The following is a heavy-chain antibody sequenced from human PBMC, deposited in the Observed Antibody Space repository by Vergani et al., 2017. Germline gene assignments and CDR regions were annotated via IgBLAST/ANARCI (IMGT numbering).Heavy chain of an antibody. CDR1: GYRFISSG. CDR3: ARDLDSGYENGAATPAGY. V-gene: IGHV1-2*02. Sequence: QVHLVQSGGEVKKPGASLKVSCKASGYRFISSGISWVRQAPGQGLEWMGWINPNSGGTNYAQKFQGRVTMTRDTSISTAYMELSRLRSDDTAVYYCARDLDSGYENGAATPAGYWGQGTLVTVSS. CDR2: INPNSGGT. D-gene: IGHD5-12*01. J-gene: IGHJ4*02.